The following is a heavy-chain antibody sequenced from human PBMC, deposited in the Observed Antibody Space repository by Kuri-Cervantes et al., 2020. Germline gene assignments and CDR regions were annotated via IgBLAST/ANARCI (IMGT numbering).Heavy chain of an antibody. D-gene: IGHD5-12*01. CDR1: GGSISSYY. Sequence: ESLKISCTVSGGSISSYYWSWIRQPPGKGPEWIGYIYYSGSTNYNPSLKSRVTISVDTSKNQFSLKLSSVTAADTAVYYCARDRSGYDKTYDYWGQGTLVTVSS. J-gene: IGHJ4*02. CDR2: IYYSGST. V-gene: IGHV4-59*01. CDR3: ARDRSGYDKTYDY.